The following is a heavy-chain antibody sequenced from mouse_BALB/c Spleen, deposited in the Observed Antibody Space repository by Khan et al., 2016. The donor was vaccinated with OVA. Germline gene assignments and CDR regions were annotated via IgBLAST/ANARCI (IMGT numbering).Heavy chain of an antibody. Sequence: QVQLQQSGAELAKPGASVKMSCKASGYTFTSYWMHWVKQRPGQGLEWIGYINHSTGYTEYNQRFKDKVTLTADKSTSKDYMQLNSVTSEASAVYYCAKHGSRSACLTYWGQGTLVTVSA. V-gene: IGHV1-7*01. CDR3: AKHGSRSACLTY. J-gene: IGHJ3*01. CDR1: GYTFTSYW. CDR2: INHSTGYT.